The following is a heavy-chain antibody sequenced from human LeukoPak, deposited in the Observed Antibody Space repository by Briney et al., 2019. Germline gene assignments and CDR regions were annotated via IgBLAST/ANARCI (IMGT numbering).Heavy chain of an antibody. CDR2: ISYDGGNK. Sequence: PGWSLRLSYAASGFTFSDHLMHWVRQAPSKGLEWVAIISYDGGNKYYADSVKGRFTISRDNSKNTLYLQMNSLSTEDTALYYCVRDKRRFYYANSEYYFDLWGQGTLVIVPP. J-gene: IGHJ4*02. CDR3: VRDKRRFYYANSEYYFDL. CDR1: GFTFSDHL. D-gene: IGHD3-22*01. V-gene: IGHV3-30*03.